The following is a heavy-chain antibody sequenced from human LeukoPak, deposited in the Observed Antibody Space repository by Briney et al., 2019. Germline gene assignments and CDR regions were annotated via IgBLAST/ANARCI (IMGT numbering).Heavy chain of an antibody. D-gene: IGHD5-12*01. CDR1: GYTFTGYY. J-gene: IGHJ6*02. CDR2: INPNSGGT. V-gene: IGHV1-2*02. Sequence: ASVKVSCKASGYTFTGYYMHWVRQAPGQGLEWKGWINPNSGGTNYAQKFQGRVTMTRDTSISTAYMELSRLRSDDTAVYYCARDSVLGDMVATIYYYYYGMDVWRQGTTVTVSS. CDR3: ARDSVLGDMVATIYYYYYGMDV.